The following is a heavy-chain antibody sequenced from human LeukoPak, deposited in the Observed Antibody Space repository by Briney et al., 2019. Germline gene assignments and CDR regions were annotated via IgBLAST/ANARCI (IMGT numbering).Heavy chain of an antibody. CDR3: ARDGPYYYDSSGYYDAFDI. Sequence: SETLSLTCTVSGGSISSGSYYWSWIRQPAGKGLEWIGRIYTSGSTNYNPSLKSRVTMSLDTSKNQFSLKLSSVTAADTAVYCCARDGPYYYDSSGYYDAFDIWGQGTMVTVSS. CDR1: GGSISSGSYY. D-gene: IGHD3-22*01. J-gene: IGHJ3*02. CDR2: IYTSGST. V-gene: IGHV4-61*02.